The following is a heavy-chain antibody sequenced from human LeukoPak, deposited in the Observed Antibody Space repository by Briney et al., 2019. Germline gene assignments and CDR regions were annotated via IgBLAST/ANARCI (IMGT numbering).Heavy chain of an antibody. CDR3: ARAEWERYPLPYFQH. J-gene: IGHJ1*01. Sequence: PSETLSLTCTVSGGSISSYYWSWIRRPPGKGLEWIGYIYYSGSTNYNPSLKSRVTISVDTSKNQFSLKLSSVTAADTAVYYCARAEWERYPLPYFQHWGQGTLVTVSS. V-gene: IGHV4-59*01. CDR2: IYYSGST. CDR1: GGSISSYY. D-gene: IGHD1-26*01.